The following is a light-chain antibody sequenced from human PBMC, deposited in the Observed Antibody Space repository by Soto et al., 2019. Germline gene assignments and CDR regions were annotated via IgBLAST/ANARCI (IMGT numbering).Light chain of an antibody. CDR2: DAS. CDR3: QQRSNWPT. CDR1: QSVSSY. V-gene: IGKV3-11*01. J-gene: IGKJ1*01. Sequence: EIVLTQSPATLSLSPGERATLSCRASQSVSSYLAWYQQKPGQAPRLLIQDASNRATGIPARFSGSGSGTDFTLTISSLEPEDFAVYYCQQRSNWPTFGQGTKVEIK.